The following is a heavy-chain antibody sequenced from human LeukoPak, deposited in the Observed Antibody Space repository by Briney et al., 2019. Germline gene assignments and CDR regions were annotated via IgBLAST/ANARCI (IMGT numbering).Heavy chain of an antibody. J-gene: IGHJ4*02. CDR1: GGSISSYY. Sequence: SETLSLTCTVSGGSISSYYWSWIRQPPGKGLEWIRYIYYSGSTNYNPSLKSRVTISVDTSKNQFSLKLSSVTAADTAVYYCARTKLYCSGGSCYSSLDYWGQGTLVTVSS. CDR2: IYYSGST. D-gene: IGHD2-15*01. V-gene: IGHV4-59*01. CDR3: ARTKLYCSGGSCYSSLDY.